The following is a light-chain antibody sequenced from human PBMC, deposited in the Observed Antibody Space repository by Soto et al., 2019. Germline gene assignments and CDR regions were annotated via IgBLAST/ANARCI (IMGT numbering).Light chain of an antibody. J-gene: IGKJ1*01. V-gene: IGKV3-15*01. CDR3: QQYNDWPRT. CDR2: GAS. CDR1: EGVGSS. Sequence: ETVMTQSPATLSVSPGERVTLSCRASEGVGSSLAWYQQKPGQAPRVLIYGASTTAPGIPARFSGSGSGTEFTLTISSLLSEDSAVYHCQQYNDWPRTFGQGTKVEIK.